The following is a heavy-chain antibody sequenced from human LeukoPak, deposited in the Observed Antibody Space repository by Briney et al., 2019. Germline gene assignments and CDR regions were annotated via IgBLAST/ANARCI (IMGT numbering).Heavy chain of an antibody. CDR3: ARDVVGSLDY. D-gene: IGHD1-26*01. Sequence: SGRSLRLSCAASGFTFSTYWMAWVRQAPGKGLEWVANIKGDESARHQADSVKGRFTISRDNAQNSVYLQMTSLRGEDTAVYYCARDVVGSLDYWGQGTLVTVSS. CDR1: GFTFSTYW. J-gene: IGHJ4*02. V-gene: IGHV3-7*01. CDR2: IKGDESAR.